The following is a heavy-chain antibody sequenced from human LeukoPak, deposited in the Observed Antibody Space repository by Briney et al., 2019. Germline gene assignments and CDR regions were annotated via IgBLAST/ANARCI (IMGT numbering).Heavy chain of an antibody. V-gene: IGHV4-30-2*01. CDR2: IYHSGST. CDR3: ARVPRSYYYYYYMDV. CDR1: GGSISSGGYY. Sequence: PSDTLSLTCTVSGGSISSGGYYWSWLRQPPGKGLEWIGYIYHSGSTYYNPSLKSRVTMSADTSKNQFSLKLSSVTAADTAVYYCARVPRSYYYYYYMDVWGKGTTVTVSS. J-gene: IGHJ6*03.